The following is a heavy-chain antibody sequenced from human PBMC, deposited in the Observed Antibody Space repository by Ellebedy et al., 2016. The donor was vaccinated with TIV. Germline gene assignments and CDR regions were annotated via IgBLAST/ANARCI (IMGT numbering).Heavy chain of an antibody. D-gene: IGHD3-10*01. V-gene: IGHV3-30*02. Sequence: GESLKISCAASGFTFSSYGMHWVRQAPGKGLEWVAFIRYDGSNKYYADSVKGRFTISRDNSKNTLYLQMNSLRAEDTAVYYCAKDRELWFGESYSALAFDIWGQGTMVTVSS. CDR2: IRYDGSNK. CDR3: AKDRELWFGESYSALAFDI. CDR1: GFTFSSYG. J-gene: IGHJ3*02.